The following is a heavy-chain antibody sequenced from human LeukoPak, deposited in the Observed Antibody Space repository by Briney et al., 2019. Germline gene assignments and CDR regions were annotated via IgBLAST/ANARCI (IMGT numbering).Heavy chain of an antibody. CDR1: GXSISSSNYY. J-gene: IGHJ6*02. CDR3: ARHNDYGDCYYYGMDV. D-gene: IGHD4-17*01. CDR2: IYYSGST. V-gene: IGHV4-39*01. Sequence: PSETLSLTCTVSGXSISSSNYYWGWIRQPPGKGLEWIGTIYYSGSTYYNPSLKSRVTISVDTSKNQFSLKLSSVTAADTAVFYCARHNDYGDCYYYGMDVWGQGTTVTVSS.